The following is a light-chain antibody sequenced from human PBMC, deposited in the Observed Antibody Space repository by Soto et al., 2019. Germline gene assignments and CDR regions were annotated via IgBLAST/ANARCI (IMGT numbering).Light chain of an antibody. CDR2: DAS. CDR3: QKYNSAPALT. V-gene: IGKV1-27*01. CDR1: QGISNY. J-gene: IGKJ4*01. Sequence: IQMTQSPSSLSASIGDRVTITCRASQGISNYLAWYQQKPGKVPKLLIYDASTLQSGVPSRFSGSGSGTDFTLTISRLQPEDVATYYCQKYNSAPALTFGGGTKVGIE.